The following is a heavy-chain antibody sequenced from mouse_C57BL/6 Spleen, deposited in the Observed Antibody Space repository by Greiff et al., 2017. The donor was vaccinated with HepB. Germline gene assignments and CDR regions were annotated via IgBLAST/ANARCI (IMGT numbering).Heavy chain of an antibody. D-gene: IGHD4-1*01. V-gene: IGHV14-4*01. Sequence: VQLQQSGAELVRPGASVKLSCTASGFNIKDDYMHWVKQRPEQGLEWIGLIDPENGDTEYASKFQGKATITADTSSNTAYLQLSSLTSEDTAVYYCTTGGTGGSPFDYWGQGTTLTVSS. J-gene: IGHJ2*01. CDR3: TTGGTGGSPFDY. CDR2: IDPENGDT. CDR1: GFNIKDDY.